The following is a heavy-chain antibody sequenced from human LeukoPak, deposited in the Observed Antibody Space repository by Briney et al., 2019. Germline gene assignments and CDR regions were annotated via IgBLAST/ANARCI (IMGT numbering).Heavy chain of an antibody. V-gene: IGHV1-24*01. CDR2: FDPEDGET. CDR3: VTLYCSSTSCYTGDYYYYGMDV. Sequence: ASVKVSCKVSGYTLTELSMHWVRQAPGKGLEWMGGFDPEDGETIHAQKFQGRVTMTEDTSTDTAYMELSSLRSEDTAVYYCVTLYCSSTSCYTGDYYYYGMDVWGQGTTVTVSS. CDR1: GYTLTELS. J-gene: IGHJ6*02. D-gene: IGHD2-2*02.